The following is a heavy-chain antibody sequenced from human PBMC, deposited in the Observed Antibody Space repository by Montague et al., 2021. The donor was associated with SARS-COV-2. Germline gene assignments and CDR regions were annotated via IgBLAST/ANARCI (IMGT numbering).Heavy chain of an antibody. Sequence: SLRLSCAASGFTFTDFAFHWVRQTPGKGLEWVAFISYHGTNRFYANPVKGRFTISRDNSKNTLSLQMNSLRLDDTGIYYCARGLHYGLGTYPEYALWFWGQGTLVTVFS. CDR1: GFTFTDFA. D-gene: IGHD3-10*01. J-gene: IGHJ4*02. V-gene: IGHV3-30-3*01. CDR3: ARGLHYGLGTYPEYALWF. CDR2: ISYHGTNR.